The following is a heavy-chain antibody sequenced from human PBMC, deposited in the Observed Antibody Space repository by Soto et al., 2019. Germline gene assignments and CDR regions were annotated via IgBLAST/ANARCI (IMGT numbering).Heavy chain of an antibody. V-gene: IGHV1-69*01. CDR3: XXXXXXXXDSSGQPFDY. Sequence: QVQLVQSGAEVKKPGSSVKVSCKASGGTFSSYAISWVRQAPGQGLEWMGGIIPIFGTANYAQKFQGRVTITADESTSTAYXXXXXXXXXXXXXXXXXXXXXXXXDSSGQPFDYWGQGTLVTVSS. D-gene: IGHD3-22*01. CDR1: GGTFSSYA. CDR2: IIPIFGTA. J-gene: IGHJ4*02.